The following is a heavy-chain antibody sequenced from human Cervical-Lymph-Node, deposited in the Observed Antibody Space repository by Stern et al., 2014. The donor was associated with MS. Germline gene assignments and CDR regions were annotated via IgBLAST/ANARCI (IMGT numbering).Heavy chain of an antibody. Sequence: EMQLGESGGGLVQPGGSLRLSCAVSGFTFAKYWMHWVRQVPGEGLVWVSRIKEDGSITNYADSVKGRFTISRDNAKNTLYLQMNSLRAEDTAVYYCGRDLSGRDDYWGQGTLVTVSS. J-gene: IGHJ4*02. CDR1: GFTFAKYW. CDR2: IKEDGSIT. D-gene: IGHD6-25*01. CDR3: GRDLSGRDDY. V-gene: IGHV3-74*01.